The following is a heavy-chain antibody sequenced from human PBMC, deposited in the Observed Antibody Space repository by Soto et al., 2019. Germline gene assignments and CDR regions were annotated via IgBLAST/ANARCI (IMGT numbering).Heavy chain of an antibody. J-gene: IGHJ6*02. CDR1: GYTFTRYG. CDR3: AREGYCSSGSCALYSHDYFGMDV. CDR2: ISAYNGNT. Sequence: QVQLVQSGAEVKKPGASVKVSCKTSGYTFTRYGISWVRQAPGQGLEWMGWISAYNGNTNYAQKFQGRVTMTTDTFTSTTYMELRSLRSDDTAVFYCAREGYCSSGSCALYSHDYFGMDVWGQGTTVTVSS. D-gene: IGHD2-15*01. V-gene: IGHV1-18*01.